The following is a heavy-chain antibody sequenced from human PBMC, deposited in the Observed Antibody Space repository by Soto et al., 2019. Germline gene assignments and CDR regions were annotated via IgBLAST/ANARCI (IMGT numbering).Heavy chain of an antibody. CDR3: AKVRVGIDVDFDY. D-gene: IGHD2-21*01. CDR1: GFTFSNSA. V-gene: IGHV3-23*01. Sequence: LRLSCAASGFTFSNSAMTWVRQAPAKGLEWVSTIRDSDSGGSTFYADSVKGRFTISRDDSKNTLYLQMSSLRAEDTAMYYCAKVRVGIDVDFDYWGQGALVTVSS. CDR2: IRDSDSGGST. J-gene: IGHJ4*02.